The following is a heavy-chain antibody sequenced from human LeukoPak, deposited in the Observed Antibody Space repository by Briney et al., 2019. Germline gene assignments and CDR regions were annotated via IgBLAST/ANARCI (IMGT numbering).Heavy chain of an antibody. Sequence: GGSLRLSCAASGFTFSSYSMNWVRQAPGKGLEWVSSISSSSSYIYYADSVKGRFTISRDNAKNSLYLQMNSLRAEDTAVYYCARDNCSGGSCYSRYYYYYMDVWGKGTTVIVSS. CDR2: ISSSSSYI. CDR1: GFTFSSYS. CDR3: ARDNCSGGSCYSRYYYYYMDV. D-gene: IGHD2-15*01. V-gene: IGHV3-21*01. J-gene: IGHJ6*03.